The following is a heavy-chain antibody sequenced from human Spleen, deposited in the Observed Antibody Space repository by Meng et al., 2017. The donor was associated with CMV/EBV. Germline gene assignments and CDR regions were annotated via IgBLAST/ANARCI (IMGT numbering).Heavy chain of an antibody. Sequence: SDFIFSTFNMNWVRQAPGKGLEWVSSISPSSGLIYYADSMKGRLTISRDNANNLVFLHLNSLRVEDTAIYYCARERCSSRGCYSDHWGQGTLVTVSS. CDR1: DFIFSTFN. CDR3: ARERCSSRGCYSDH. CDR2: ISPSSGLI. D-gene: IGHD2-2*02. V-gene: IGHV3-21*01. J-gene: IGHJ4*02.